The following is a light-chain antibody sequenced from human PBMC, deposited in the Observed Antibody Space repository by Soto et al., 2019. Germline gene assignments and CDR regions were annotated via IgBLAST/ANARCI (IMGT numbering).Light chain of an antibody. Sequence: DIPMTQSPSSLSASVGDRVTITCRASQGITNLLAWYQQKPGTAPKLLIYAASTLHSGVPSRFSGSGYGTEFTLNISSLQPEDAATYYCQKYSSAPFTFGPGTKVEIK. J-gene: IGKJ3*01. CDR1: QGITNL. CDR3: QKYSSAPFT. CDR2: AAS. V-gene: IGKV1-27*01.